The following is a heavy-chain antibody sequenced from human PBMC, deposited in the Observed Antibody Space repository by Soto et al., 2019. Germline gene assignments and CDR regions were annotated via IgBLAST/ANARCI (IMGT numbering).Heavy chain of an antibody. Sequence: SETLSLTCTVSGGSISSYYWSWIRQPPGKGLEWIGYIYYSGSTNYNPSLKSRVTISVDTSKNQFSLKLSSVTAADTAVYYCAGPKEYYFDYWGQGTLVTVSS. CDR3: AGPKEYYFDY. J-gene: IGHJ4*02. V-gene: IGHV4-59*01. CDR2: IYYSGST. CDR1: GGSISSYY.